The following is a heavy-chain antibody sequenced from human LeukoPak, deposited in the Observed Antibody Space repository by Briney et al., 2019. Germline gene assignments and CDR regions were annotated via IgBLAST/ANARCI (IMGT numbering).Heavy chain of an antibody. V-gene: IGHV3-53*01. CDR1: GFTVSSNY. CDR3: AKDGGLWVSAHWGDS. J-gene: IGHJ4*02. D-gene: IGHD7-27*01. CDR2: IYGGGNI. Sequence: GGSLRLSCAASGFTVSSNYMNWVRQAPGKGLEWVSVIYGGGNIYYADSVKGRFTISRDNSKNTLYLQMNSLRAEDTAVYYCAKDGGLWVSAHWGDSWGRGTLVTVSS.